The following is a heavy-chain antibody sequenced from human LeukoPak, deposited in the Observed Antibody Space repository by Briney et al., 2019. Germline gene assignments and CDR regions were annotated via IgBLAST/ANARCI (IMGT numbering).Heavy chain of an antibody. Sequence: PGGSLRLSCAASGFTFSSYSMNWVRQAPGKGLEWVSYISSSSSTIYYADSVKGRFTISRDNAKNSLYLQMNSLRAEDTAVYYCARDAADTAMATHLDYWGQGTLATVSS. J-gene: IGHJ4*02. V-gene: IGHV3-48*01. CDR3: ARDAADTAMATHLDY. D-gene: IGHD5-18*01. CDR2: ISSSSSTI. CDR1: GFTFSSYS.